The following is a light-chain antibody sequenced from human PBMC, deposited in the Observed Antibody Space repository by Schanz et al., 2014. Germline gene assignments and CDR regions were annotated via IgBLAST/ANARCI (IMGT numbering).Light chain of an antibody. J-gene: IGKJ3*01. V-gene: IGKV1-33*01. CDR2: DAS. CDR3: QQYNSYPFT. CDR1: QDITKY. Sequence: DIQMTQSPSSLSASVGDRVTIACQASQDITKYVNWYQQKPGKAPKLLIYDASTLNTGVPSRFSGGGYGTDFTFTISSLQPDDVAIYYCQQYNSYPFTFGPGTKVDIK.